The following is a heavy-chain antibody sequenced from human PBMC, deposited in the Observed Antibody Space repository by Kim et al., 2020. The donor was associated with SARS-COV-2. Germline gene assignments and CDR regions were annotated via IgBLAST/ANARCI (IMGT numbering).Heavy chain of an antibody. D-gene: IGHD1-26*01. Sequence: KTPYADFVEGRFTISRDNSKNTLSLQMTSLRSDDASIYYCAREVSVGLDYWGRGTLLTVSS. CDR2: KT. CDR3: AREVSVGLDY. J-gene: IGHJ4*02. V-gene: IGHV3-30*01.